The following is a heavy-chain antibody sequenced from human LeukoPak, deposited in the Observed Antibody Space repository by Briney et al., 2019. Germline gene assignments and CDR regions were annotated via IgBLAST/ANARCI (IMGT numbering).Heavy chain of an antibody. J-gene: IGHJ5*02. CDR2: ISGSGGST. V-gene: IGHV3-23*01. Sequence: GGSLRLSCAASGFTFSSYAMSWARQAPGKGLEWVSAISGSGGSTYYADSVKGRFTISRDNSKNTLYLQMNSLRAEDTAVYYCAKDPGVGPHSTYNWFDPWGQGTLVTVSS. CDR3: AKDPGVGPHSTYNWFDP. CDR1: GFTFSSYA.